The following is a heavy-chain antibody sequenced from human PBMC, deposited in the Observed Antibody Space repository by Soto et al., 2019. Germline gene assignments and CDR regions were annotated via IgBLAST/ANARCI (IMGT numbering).Heavy chain of an antibody. Sequence: QVQLVQSGAEVKMPGSSVRVSCKASGGIFNNNAISWVRQAPGQGLEWMGGITPFIDTPTSAQRFQDRVSFSADESTSTAYMELGSLTPEDSAVYFCAREDIGYCGGSTFLVFDSWGQGTMVLVSS. D-gene: IGHD2-21*01. V-gene: IGHV1-69*01. CDR1: GGIFNNNA. CDR3: AREDIGYCGGSTFLVFDS. CDR2: ITPFIDTP. J-gene: IGHJ4*02.